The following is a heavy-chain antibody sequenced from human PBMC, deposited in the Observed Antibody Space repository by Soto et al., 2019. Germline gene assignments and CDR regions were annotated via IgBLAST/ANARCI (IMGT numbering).Heavy chain of an antibody. Sequence: ASVKVSCKASGYTFTSYYMHWVRQAPGQGLEWMGIINPSGGSTSYAQKFQGRVTMTRDTSTSTVYMELSSLRSEDTAVYYCARAWSIVVVPAAKMEAFDIWGQGTMVTVS. J-gene: IGHJ3*02. V-gene: IGHV1-46*03. CDR2: INPSGGST. CDR3: ARAWSIVVVPAAKMEAFDI. D-gene: IGHD2-2*01. CDR1: GYTFTSYY.